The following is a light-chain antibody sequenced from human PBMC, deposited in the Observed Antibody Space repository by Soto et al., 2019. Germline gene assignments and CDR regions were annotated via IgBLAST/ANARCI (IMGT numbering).Light chain of an antibody. J-gene: IGKJ1*01. Sequence: DIQMTQSPSSLSASVGDRVTITCRASQGISNSLAWYQHKPGKPPSLLINTASTLQSGVPARFSGSGSGTDFTLTISRLQPEDVATYYCQKYNSVPQTFGQGTKVELK. CDR3: QKYNSVPQT. CDR2: TAS. CDR1: QGISNS. V-gene: IGKV1-27*01.